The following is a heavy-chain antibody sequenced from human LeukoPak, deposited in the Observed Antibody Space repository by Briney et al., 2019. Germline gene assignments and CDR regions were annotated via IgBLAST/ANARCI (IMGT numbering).Heavy chain of an antibody. Sequence: GGSLRLSCAASGFTFSSYAMSWVRQAPGKGLKWVSTINDNGAAPYYADSVKGRFTISRDNSYNTVSLQMNSLRAEDTAVYYCAKDGFSKPRYYDSSGYSYYFDYWGQGTLVTVSS. J-gene: IGHJ4*02. CDR1: GFTFSSYA. CDR3: AKDGFSKPRYYDSSGYSYYFDY. CDR2: INDNGAAP. D-gene: IGHD3-22*01. V-gene: IGHV3-23*01.